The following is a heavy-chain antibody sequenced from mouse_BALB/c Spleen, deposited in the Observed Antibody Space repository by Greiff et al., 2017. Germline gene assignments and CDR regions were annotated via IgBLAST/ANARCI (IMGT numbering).Heavy chain of an antibody. V-gene: IGHV7-3*02. CDR1: GFTFTDYY. Sequence: EVQLVESGGGLVQPGGSLRLSCATSGFTFTDYYMSWVRQPPGKALEWLGFIRNKANGYTTEYSASVKGRFTISRDNSQSILYLQMNTLRAEDSATYYCARSIYTMIFAYWGQGTLVTVSA. CDR2: IRNKANGYTT. J-gene: IGHJ3*01. CDR3: ARSIYTMIFAY. D-gene: IGHD2-4*01.